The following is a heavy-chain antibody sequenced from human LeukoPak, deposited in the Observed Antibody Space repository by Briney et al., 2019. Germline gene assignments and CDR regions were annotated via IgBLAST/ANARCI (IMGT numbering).Heavy chain of an antibody. Sequence: SETLSLTCTVSGGSINSYYWSWIRQPPGKGLEWIGYIYYSGSTNYNPSLKSRVTISVDTSKNQFSLKLSSVTAADTAVYYCARTGSGWTRGFDYRGQGTLVTVSS. J-gene: IGHJ4*02. CDR3: ARTGSGWTRGFDY. CDR2: IYYSGST. V-gene: IGHV4-59*01. D-gene: IGHD6-19*01. CDR1: GGSINSYY.